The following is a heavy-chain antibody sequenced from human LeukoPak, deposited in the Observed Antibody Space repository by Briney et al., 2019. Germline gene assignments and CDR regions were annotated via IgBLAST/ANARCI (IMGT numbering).Heavy chain of an antibody. CDR2: INPSGGST. V-gene: IGHV1-46*01. J-gene: IGHJ3*02. CDR3: ARASYGTDAFDI. CDR1: GYTFTNYY. D-gene: IGHD5-18*01. Sequence: ASVKVSCKASGYTFTNYYIHWVRQAPGQGLECMGIINPSGGSTSYAQKFQGRVTMTRDMSTSTVYMELSSLRSEDTAVYYCARASYGTDAFDIWGQGTMVTVSS.